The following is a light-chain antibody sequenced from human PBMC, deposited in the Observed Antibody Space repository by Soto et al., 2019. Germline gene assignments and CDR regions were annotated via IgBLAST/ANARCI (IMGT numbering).Light chain of an antibody. CDR3: SSKSPDX. CDR1: SSGIRDYNY. CDR2: EVS. J-gene: IGLJ1*01. V-gene: IGLV2-14*01. Sequence: QSALTQPASVSGSPGQSITISCTGTSSGIRDYNYVSWYQQLPGNAPKLIMYEVSNRPSGISNRFSGSKSGNTASLTISGLQAEDEADYYCSSKSPDXFGTGTXLTVL.